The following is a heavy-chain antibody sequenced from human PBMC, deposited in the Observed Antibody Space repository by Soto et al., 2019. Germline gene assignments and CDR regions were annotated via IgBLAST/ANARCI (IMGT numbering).Heavy chain of an antibody. J-gene: IGHJ5*02. V-gene: IGHV4-34*01. CDR1: GGSFSGYY. D-gene: IGHD2-8*01. CDR2: INHSGST. Sequence: ETLSLTCAVYGGSFSGYYWSWIRQPPGKGLEWIGEINHSGSTNYNPSLKSRVTISVDTSKNQFSLKLSSVTAADTAVYYCARSLGSRTNWFDPWGQGTLVTVSS. CDR3: ARSLGSRTNWFDP.